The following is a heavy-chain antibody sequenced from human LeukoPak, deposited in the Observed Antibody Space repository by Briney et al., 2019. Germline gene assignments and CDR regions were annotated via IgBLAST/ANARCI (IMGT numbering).Heavy chain of an antibody. V-gene: IGHV4-4*02. CDR1: GGSISSSNW. D-gene: IGHD6-19*01. Sequence: PSETLSLTCAVSGGSISSSNWWSWVRQPPGKGLEWIGEIYHSGSTNYNPSLKSRVTISVDKSKNQFSLKLSSVTAADTAVYYCAREGEHGYSSGWSFDYWGQGTLVTVSS. CDR2: IYHSGST. CDR3: AREGEHGYSSGWSFDY. J-gene: IGHJ4*02.